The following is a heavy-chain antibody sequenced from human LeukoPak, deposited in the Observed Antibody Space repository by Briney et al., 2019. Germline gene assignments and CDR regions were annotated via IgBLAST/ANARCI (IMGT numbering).Heavy chain of an antibody. J-gene: IGHJ4*02. Sequence: PGGSLRLSCAASGFTFDDYTMHWVRQAPGKGLEWVSLISWDGGSTYYADSVKGRFTISRDNSKNSLYLQMNSLRTEDTALYYCAKDAIVDTATDSFGYYFDYWGQGTLVTVSS. CDR2: ISWDGGST. CDR1: GFTFDDYT. CDR3: AKDAIVDTATDSFGYYFDY. V-gene: IGHV3-43*01. D-gene: IGHD5-18*01.